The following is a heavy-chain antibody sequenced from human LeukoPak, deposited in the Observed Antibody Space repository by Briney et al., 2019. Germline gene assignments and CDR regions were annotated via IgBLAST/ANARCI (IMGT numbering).Heavy chain of an antibody. CDR2: ISAYNGNT. D-gene: IGHD6-6*01. Sequence: ASVKVSCKASGYTFTSYGINWVRQAPGQGLEWMGWISAYNGNTNYAQKFQGRVTVTTDTSTSTAYMELRSLRSDDTAVYYCARENSGARPRGDYWGQGTLVTVSS. CDR3: ARENSGARPRGDY. CDR1: GYTFTSYG. J-gene: IGHJ4*02. V-gene: IGHV1-18*01.